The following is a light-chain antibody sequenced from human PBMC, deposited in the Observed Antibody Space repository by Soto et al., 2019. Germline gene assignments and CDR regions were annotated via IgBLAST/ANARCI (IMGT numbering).Light chain of an antibody. J-gene: IGLJ2*01. Sequence: QAVVTQEPSLTVSPGGTVTLTCGSSTGAVTSGHYPYWFQQKPGQAPRTLIYDTTNKHSWTPARFSGSLLGGKAALTLSGAQPEDEAEYYCLFSYSAARPVFGGGTKVTVL. CDR2: DTT. CDR1: TGAVTSGHY. V-gene: IGLV7-46*01. CDR3: LFSYSAARPV.